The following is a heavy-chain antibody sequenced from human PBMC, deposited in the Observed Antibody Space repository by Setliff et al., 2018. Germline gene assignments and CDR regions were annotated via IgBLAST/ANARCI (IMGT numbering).Heavy chain of an antibody. CDR2: INHSGST. D-gene: IGHD6-6*01. CDR1: GGPFSSYY. CDR3: ARDLYSSSSGGFYYYYYYMDV. J-gene: IGHJ6*03. Sequence: SETLSLTCAVYGGPFSSYYWSWIRQPPGKGLEWIGEINHSGSTNYNPSLKSRVTISVDTSKNQFSLKLSSVTAADTAVYYCARDLYSSSSGGFYYYYYYMDVWGKGTTVTVSS. V-gene: IGHV4-34*01.